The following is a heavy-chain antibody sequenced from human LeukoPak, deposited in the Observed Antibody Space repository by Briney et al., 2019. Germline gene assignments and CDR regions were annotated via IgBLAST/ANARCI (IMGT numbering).Heavy chain of an antibody. CDR3: AKRRVVIPNDAFDI. J-gene: IGHJ3*02. CDR1: GFTVSSNY. CDR2: IYRGDST. V-gene: IGHV3-53*01. D-gene: IGHD3-3*01. Sequence: GGSLRLSCAASGFTVSSNYMSWVHQAPGKGLKWVSVIYRGDSTNYADSVKGRFTISRDNSKNTLYLQMNSLRAEDTAVYDCAKRRVVIPNDAFDIWGQGTMVTVSS.